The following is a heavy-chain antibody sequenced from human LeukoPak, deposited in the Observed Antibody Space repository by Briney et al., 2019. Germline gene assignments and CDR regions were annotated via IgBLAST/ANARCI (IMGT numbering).Heavy chain of an antibody. Sequence: GGSLRLSCAASGFTFSDAWMNWVRQAPGKGLEWVGRIKRKTDGGTTDYAAPVKGRFTISRDDSKNTLYLQMNSLKTEDTAVYYCTTGNWGPYWGQGTLVSVSS. J-gene: IGHJ4*02. CDR3: TTGNWGPY. CDR2: IKRKTDGGTT. D-gene: IGHD7-27*01. V-gene: IGHV3-15*07. CDR1: GFTFSDAW.